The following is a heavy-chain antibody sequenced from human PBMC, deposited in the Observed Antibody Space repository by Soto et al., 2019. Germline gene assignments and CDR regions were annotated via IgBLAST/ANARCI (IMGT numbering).Heavy chain of an antibody. Sequence: GGSLRLSCAASGLSVSSTYMTWVRQAPGKGLEWVAVVFNGHSKYYANSVKGRFTISRDKTDNTLYLQMRNLRAEDTAVYYCAKAGHEGYPLYYYSGMDVWGQGTTVTVSS. CDR1: GLSVSSTY. D-gene: IGHD5-12*01. CDR3: AKAGHEGYPLYYYSGMDV. V-gene: IGHV3-53*01. CDR2: VFNGHSK. J-gene: IGHJ6*02.